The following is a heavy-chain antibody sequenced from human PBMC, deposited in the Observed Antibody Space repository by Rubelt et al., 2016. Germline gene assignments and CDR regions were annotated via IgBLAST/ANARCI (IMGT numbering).Heavy chain of an antibody. CDR3: ARDLVGVVITTHDAFDI. CDR2: IIPLFGTA. Sequence: QVQLVQSGAEVKKPGSSVKVSCKASGGTFSSYAISWVRQAPGQGLEWMGGIIPLFGTANYAQKFQGRGTITADKSTSAAYMELSSLRSEDTAVYYCARDLVGVVITTHDAFDIWGQGTMVTVSS. V-gene: IGHV1-69*06. CDR1: GGTFSSYA. D-gene: IGHD3-22*01. J-gene: IGHJ3*02.